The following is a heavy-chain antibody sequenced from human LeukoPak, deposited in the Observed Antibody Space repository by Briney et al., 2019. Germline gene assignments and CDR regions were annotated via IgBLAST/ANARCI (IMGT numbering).Heavy chain of an antibody. CDR3: ATAWSGSYSKEGRQGDAFDI. D-gene: IGHD1-26*01. Sequence: ASVKTSCKVSGYTFTDYYMHWVQQAPGKGLEWMGLVDPEDGETIYAEKFQGRVTITADTSTDTAYMELSSLRSEDTAVYYCATAWSGSYSKEGRQGDAFDIWGQGTMVTVSS. V-gene: IGHV1-69-2*01. CDR1: GYTFTDYY. CDR2: VDPEDGET. J-gene: IGHJ3*02.